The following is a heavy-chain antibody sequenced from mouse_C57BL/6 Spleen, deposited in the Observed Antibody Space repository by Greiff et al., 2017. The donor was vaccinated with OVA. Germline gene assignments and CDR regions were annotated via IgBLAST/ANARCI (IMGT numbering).Heavy chain of an antibody. Sequence: QVQLQQSGPELVKPGASVKISCKASGYAFSSSWMTWVKQRPGKGLEWIGQIYPGDGDTTYNGKFKGKATLTADTSSSTAYMQLSSLTSEDSAVYFCAPITTFSDYWGQGTSVTVSS. J-gene: IGHJ4*01. CDR3: APITTFSDY. CDR1: GYAFSSSW. V-gene: IGHV1-82*01. D-gene: IGHD1-2*01. CDR2: IYPGDGDT.